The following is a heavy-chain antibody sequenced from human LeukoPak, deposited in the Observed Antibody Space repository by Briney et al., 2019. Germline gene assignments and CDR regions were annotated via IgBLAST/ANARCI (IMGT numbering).Heavy chain of an antibody. CDR3: AREGRLYGDYGRTQNWYFDL. CDR1: GGTFISYA. D-gene: IGHD4-17*01. V-gene: IGHV1-69*13. CDR2: IIPIFGTA. Sequence: SVKVSCKASGGTFISYAISWVRQAPGQGLEWMGGIIPIFGTANYAQKFQGRVTITADESTSTAYMELSSLRSEDTAVYYCAREGRLYGDYGRTQNWYFDLWGRGTLVTVSS. J-gene: IGHJ2*01.